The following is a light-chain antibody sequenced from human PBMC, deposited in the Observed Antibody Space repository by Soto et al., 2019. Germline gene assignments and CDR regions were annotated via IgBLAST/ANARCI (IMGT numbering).Light chain of an antibody. V-gene: IGKV3-20*01. CDR2: ASV. CDR1: QSDGSNF. J-gene: IGKJ1*01. Sequence: ELVLTQSPGSLSLSPGERATLSCKTSQSDGSNFVAWYQHKPGQAPRLLIYASVQRATGIPDRFSGSASGTDFTLTINRLEPEDFAVYYCQQYDTSPRTFGQGTKVEI. CDR3: QQYDTSPRT.